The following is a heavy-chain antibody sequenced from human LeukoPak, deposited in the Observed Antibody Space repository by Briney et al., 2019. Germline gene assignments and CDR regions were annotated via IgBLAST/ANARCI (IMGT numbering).Heavy chain of an antibody. J-gene: IGHJ4*02. D-gene: IGHD1-26*01. V-gene: IGHV1-3*01. Sequence: ASVKVSCKASGYTFTSYAMHWVRQAPGQRLEWMGWISAGNGNTKYSQNFQGRVTFISNTSATTAFMELSSLRSEDAAVYYCARDSGSGNNDYWGQGTMVTVSS. CDR3: ARDSGSGNNDY. CDR2: ISAGNGNT. CDR1: GYTFTSYA.